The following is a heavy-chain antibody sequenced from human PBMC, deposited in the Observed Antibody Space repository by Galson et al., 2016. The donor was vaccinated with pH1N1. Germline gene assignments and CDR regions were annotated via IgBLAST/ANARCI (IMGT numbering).Heavy chain of an antibody. CDR3: ARELKGGFFDY. Sequence: SVKVSCKGSGYTFTNFYIHWVRQAPGQGLEWLGIINPDAGNTNYPQKFQGRVTMTRDTSTIKVYMELSSLRPEDTAVYFCARELKGGFFDYWGQGTLVTVSS. D-gene: IGHD3-16*01. V-gene: IGHV1-46*01. CDR1: GYTFTNFY. CDR2: INPDAGNT. J-gene: IGHJ4*02.